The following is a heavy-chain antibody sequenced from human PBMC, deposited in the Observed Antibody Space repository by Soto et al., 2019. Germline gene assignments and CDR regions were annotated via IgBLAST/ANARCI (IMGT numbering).Heavy chain of an antibody. CDR2: IHHSRGT. CDR3: ANNGWYCVEY. CDR1: GASISDDKC. Sequence: SETLSLTYAVSGASISDDKCWSWVRQSPGKGLEWIGEIHHSRGTNYNPSLKSRVTISVDKCTNQFSLKFNSVTAADTAVYYCANNGWYCVEYWGQGMLVT. V-gene: IGHV4-4*02. D-gene: IGHD6-19*01. J-gene: IGHJ4*02.